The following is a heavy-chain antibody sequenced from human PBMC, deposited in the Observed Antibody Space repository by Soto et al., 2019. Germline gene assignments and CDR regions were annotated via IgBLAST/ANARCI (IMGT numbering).Heavy chain of an antibody. J-gene: IGHJ6*02. CDR2: ISSSSSYI. CDR3: AGGGSGGPNGDYAGYYYYGMDV. D-gene: IGHD4-17*01. V-gene: IGHV3-21*01. Sequence: PGGALRVSCAASGFTFSSYSMNWVRQAPGKGLEWVSSISSSSSYIYYADSVKGRFTISRDNAKNSLYLQMNSLRAEDTAVYYCAGGGSGGPNGDYAGYYYYGMDVWGQGTTVTVSS. CDR1: GFTFSSYS.